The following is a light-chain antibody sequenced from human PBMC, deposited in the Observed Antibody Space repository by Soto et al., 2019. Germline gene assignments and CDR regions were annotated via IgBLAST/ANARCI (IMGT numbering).Light chain of an antibody. V-gene: IGLV4-69*01. CDR2: VKNDGSH. J-gene: IGLJ3*02. Sequence: QSVLTQSPSASASLGASVKLTCTLSSGHSSYAIAWHQQQPDKGPRYLMKVKNDGSHTKGDGIPDRFSGSSSGAERYLTISSLQSEDEADYYCQTWGTGIWVFGGGTKLTVL. CDR1: SGHSSYA. CDR3: QTWGTGIWV.